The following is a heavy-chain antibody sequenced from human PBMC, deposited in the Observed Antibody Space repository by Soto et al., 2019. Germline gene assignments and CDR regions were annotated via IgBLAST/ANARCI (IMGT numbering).Heavy chain of an antibody. J-gene: IGHJ3*02. CDR2: ISWNSGSI. V-gene: IGHV3-9*01. D-gene: IGHD6-19*01. CDR1: GFTFDDYA. Sequence: GGSLRLSCAASGFTFDDYAMHWVRQAPGKGLEWVSGISWNSGSIGYADSVKGRFTISRDNAKNSLYLQMNSLRAEDTALYYCAKSNGQWLVTLDDAFDIWGQGTMVTVSS. CDR3: AKSNGQWLVTLDDAFDI.